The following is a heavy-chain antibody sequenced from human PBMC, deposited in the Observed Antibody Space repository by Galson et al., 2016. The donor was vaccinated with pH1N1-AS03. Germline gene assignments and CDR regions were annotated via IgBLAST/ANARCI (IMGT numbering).Heavy chain of an antibody. D-gene: IGHD6-13*01. J-gene: IGHJ3*02. V-gene: IGHV3-48*03. CDR2: ISDSGGAR. Sequence: SLRLSCAAFGFTFRIHEMNWVRQAPGKGLEWVAYISDSGGARYHADSVKGRFTISRDNDRKSLYLQMNSLRVEDTAVYYCYSSSWDDAFDIWGQGTMVTVSS. CDR3: YSSSWDDAFDI. CDR1: GFTFRIHE.